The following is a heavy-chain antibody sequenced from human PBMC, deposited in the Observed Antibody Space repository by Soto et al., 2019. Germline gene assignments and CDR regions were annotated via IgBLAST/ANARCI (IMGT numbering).Heavy chain of an antibody. J-gene: IGHJ4*02. CDR3: AREVEYDILTGYFDY. D-gene: IGHD3-9*01. Sequence: TSETLSLTCTVSGGSISSYYWSWIRQPPGKGLEWIGYIYYSGSTNYNPSLKSRVTISVDTSKNQFSLKLSSVTAADTAVYYCAREVEYDILTGYFDYWGQGTLVTVSS. V-gene: IGHV4-59*01. CDR1: GGSISSYY. CDR2: IYYSGST.